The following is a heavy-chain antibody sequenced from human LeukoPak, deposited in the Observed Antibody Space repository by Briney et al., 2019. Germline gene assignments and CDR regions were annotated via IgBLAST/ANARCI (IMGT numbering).Heavy chain of an antibody. CDR3: AKGYYSRSYCYFDY. CDR1: GFSLSSYA. V-gene: IGHV3-23*01. D-gene: IGHD1-26*01. Sequence: PGGSLRLSCAASGFSLSSYAMRWVRQAPGKGLEWVSGITGSGGTTHYADSVKGRFTISRDNSKNTLYLQMNSLRAEDTAVYYCAKGYYSRSYCYFDYWGQGTLVTVSS. CDR2: ITGSGGTT. J-gene: IGHJ4*02.